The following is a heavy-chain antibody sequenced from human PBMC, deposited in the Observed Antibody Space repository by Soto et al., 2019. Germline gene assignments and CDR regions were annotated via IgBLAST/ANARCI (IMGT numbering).Heavy chain of an antibody. CDR2: IKQAGSEK. CDR1: GFTFSSYW. CDR3: AGGNSPGYATNWYHN. D-gene: IGHD6-13*01. V-gene: IGHV3-7*05. J-gene: IGHJ4*02. Sequence: EVQLVESGGGLVQPGGSLRLSCAASGFTFSSYWMSWVRQGPGKGLERVASIKQAGSEKYYVDSVKGRFTISRDNAENSLFLQMNSLRAEDTAVYYCAGGNSPGYATNWYHNWGQGTLVTVSS.